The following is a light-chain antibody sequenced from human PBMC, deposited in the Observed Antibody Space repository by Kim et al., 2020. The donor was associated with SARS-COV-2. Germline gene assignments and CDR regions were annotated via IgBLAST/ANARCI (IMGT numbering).Light chain of an antibody. Sequence: PPGESATLPCRASQSVSSNLAWYQQKPGQAPRLLIYGASIRATGIPARFSGSGSGTEFTLTISILQSEDFAVYYCQQYNNWPRWTFGQGTKVDIK. J-gene: IGKJ1*01. CDR3: QQYNNWPRWT. CDR2: GAS. CDR1: QSVSSN. V-gene: IGKV3D-15*03.